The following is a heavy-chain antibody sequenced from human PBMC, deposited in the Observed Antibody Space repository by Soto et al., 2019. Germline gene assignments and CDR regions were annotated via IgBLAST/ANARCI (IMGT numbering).Heavy chain of an antibody. CDR2: INGSSSTM. J-gene: IGHJ5*02. V-gene: IGHV3-48*02. D-gene: IGHD2-15*01. CDR3: ARGDRFRCSGDRCFSDGLFLS. Sequence: EVQLVESGGGLVQRGGSLRLSCAASGFTFGIYSMNWVRQAPGKGLEWISYINGSSSTMYYADSVKGRFIISRDNADNSLYLQTNSLRDADTAVYYCARGDRFRCSGDRCFSDGLFLSWGQGTLVTVSS. CDR1: GFTFGIYS.